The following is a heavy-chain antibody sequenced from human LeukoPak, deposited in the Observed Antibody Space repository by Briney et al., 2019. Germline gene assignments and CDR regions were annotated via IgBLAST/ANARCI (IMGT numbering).Heavy chain of an antibody. CDR3: ARGRIYGVRYYYYYMDV. Sequence: SETLSLTCAVYGGSFSGYYWSWIRQPPGKGLEWIGEINHSGSTNYNPSLKSRVTISVDTSKNQFPLKLSSVTAADTAVYYCARGRIYGVRYYYYYMDVWGKGTTVTVSS. J-gene: IGHJ6*03. CDR2: INHSGST. CDR1: GGSFSGYY. D-gene: IGHD3-3*01. V-gene: IGHV4-34*01.